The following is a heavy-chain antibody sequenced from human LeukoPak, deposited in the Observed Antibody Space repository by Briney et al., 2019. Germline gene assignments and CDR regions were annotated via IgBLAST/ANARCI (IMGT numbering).Heavy chain of an antibody. D-gene: IGHD2-15*01. CDR3: VRNGGSLDY. CDR1: GFTFSSYA. V-gene: IGHV3-7*01. CDR2: INLDGTDK. J-gene: IGHJ4*02. Sequence: AGGSLRLSCAASGFTFSSYAMSWVRQAPGKGLEWVASINLDGTDKYYVDAVKGRFTISRDNAKNSLFLEMNSLRATDTAVYYCVRNGGSLDYWGQGTLVTVSS.